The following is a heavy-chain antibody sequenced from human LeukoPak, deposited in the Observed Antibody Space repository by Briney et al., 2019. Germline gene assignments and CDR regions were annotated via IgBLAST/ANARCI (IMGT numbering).Heavy chain of an antibody. V-gene: IGHV4-4*07. D-gene: IGHD1-26*01. J-gene: IGHJ4*02. CDR1: GGSISSYY. CDR2: MSTSGST. CDR3: ARQNGASYYFDF. Sequence: SETLSLTCTVSGGSISSYYWNWIRQPAGKGLEWIGRMSTSGSTNYNPSLKSRVTMSVDTSKNQFSLKLSSVTAADTAVYYCARQNGASYYFDFWGQGTLVTASS.